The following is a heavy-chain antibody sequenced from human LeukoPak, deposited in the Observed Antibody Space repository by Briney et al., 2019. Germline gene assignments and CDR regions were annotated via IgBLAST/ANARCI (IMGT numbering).Heavy chain of an antibody. CDR1: GFTFSSHS. CDR3: ARQAGGYPEDSSGLGSPAPFDY. D-gene: IGHD3-22*01. V-gene: IGHV3-48*01. CDR2: ISSSSSTI. Sequence: GGSLRLSCAASGFTFSSHSMNWVRQAPGKGLEWVSYISSSSSTIYYTDSVKGRFTISRDNAKNSLYLQMNSLRAEDTAVYYCARQAGGYPEDSSGLGSPAPFDYWGQGTLVTVSS. J-gene: IGHJ4*02.